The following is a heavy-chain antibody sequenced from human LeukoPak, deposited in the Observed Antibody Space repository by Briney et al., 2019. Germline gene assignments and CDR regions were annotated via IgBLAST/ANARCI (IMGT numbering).Heavy chain of an antibody. CDR3: ARLTLYDY. CDR2: ISYDGSNK. Sequence: GGSLRLSCAASGFTFSSYAMHWVRQAPGKGLEWVAVISYDGSNKYYADSVKGRFTIPRDNSKNTLYLQMNSLRAEDTAVYYCARLTLYDYWGQGTLVTVSS. J-gene: IGHJ4*02. CDR1: GFTFSSYA. V-gene: IGHV3-30*04. D-gene: IGHD3-10*01.